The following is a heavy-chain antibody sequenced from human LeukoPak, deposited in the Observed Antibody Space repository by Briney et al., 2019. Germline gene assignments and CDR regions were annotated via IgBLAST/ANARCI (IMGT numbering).Heavy chain of an antibody. D-gene: IGHD6-19*01. Sequence: RSGGSLRLSCAASGSTFSSYSMNWVRQAPGKGLEWVSSISSSSSYIYYADPVKGRFTISRDNAKNSLYLQMNSLRSEDTAVYYCASRSGYSSDDGMDVWGKGTTITVSS. V-gene: IGHV3-21*01. CDR3: ASRSGYSSDDGMDV. CDR2: ISSSSSYI. CDR1: GSTFSSYS. J-gene: IGHJ6*04.